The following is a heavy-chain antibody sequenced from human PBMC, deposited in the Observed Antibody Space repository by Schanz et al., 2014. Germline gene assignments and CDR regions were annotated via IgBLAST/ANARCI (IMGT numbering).Heavy chain of an antibody. CDR2: ISGRDGST. V-gene: IGHV3-23*01. CDR1: GFTFSSYA. CDR3: ANNWNLDY. D-gene: IGHD1-20*01. J-gene: IGHJ4*02. Sequence: EVQLLESGGGLVQPGGSLRLSCAASGFTFSSYAMTWVGQAPGMGLEWVSAISGRDGSTYYADSVRGRFTISRDNSKNTLYLQMNSLRAEDTAVYYCANNWNLDYWGQGTLVTVSS.